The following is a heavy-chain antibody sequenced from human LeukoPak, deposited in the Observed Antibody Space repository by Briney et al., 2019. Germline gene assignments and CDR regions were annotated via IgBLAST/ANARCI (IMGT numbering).Heavy chain of an antibody. CDR3: ARDGHGRNYYGMDV. CDR1: GGSISSYY. D-gene: IGHD1-14*01. J-gene: IGHJ6*02. Sequence: SETLSLTCTVSGGSISSYYWSWIRQPAGKGLESIGRIYTSGSTNYNPSLKSRVTMSVDTSKNQSSLKLSSVTAADTAVYYCARDGHGRNYYGMDVWGQGTTVTVSS. V-gene: IGHV4-4*07. CDR2: IYTSGST.